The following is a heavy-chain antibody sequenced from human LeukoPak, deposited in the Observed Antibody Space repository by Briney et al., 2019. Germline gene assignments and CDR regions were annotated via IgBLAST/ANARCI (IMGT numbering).Heavy chain of an antibody. V-gene: IGHV4-34*01. D-gene: IGHD3-22*01. CDR1: GGSFSGYY. Sequence: SETLSLTCAVYGGSFSGYYWSWIRQPPGKGLEWIGEINHSGSTNYNPSLKSRVTISVDTSKNQFSLKLSSVTAADTAVYYCARGLYDSSGYYYWGRGTLVTVSS. J-gene: IGHJ4*02. CDR2: INHSGST. CDR3: ARGLYDSSGYYY.